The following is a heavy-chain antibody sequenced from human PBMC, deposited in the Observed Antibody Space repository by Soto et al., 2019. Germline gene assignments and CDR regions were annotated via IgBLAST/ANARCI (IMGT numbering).Heavy chain of an antibody. V-gene: IGHV1-18*01. Sequence: GASVKVSCKASGYTFTSYGISWVRQAPGRGLEWMGWISAYNGNTNYAQKLQGRVTMTTDTSTSTAYMELRSLRSDDTAVYYCARDLTPYTIFGVVNVWYFDYWGQGTLVTVSS. J-gene: IGHJ4*02. CDR3: ARDLTPYTIFGVVNVWYFDY. CDR2: ISAYNGNT. CDR1: GYTFTSYG. D-gene: IGHD3-3*01.